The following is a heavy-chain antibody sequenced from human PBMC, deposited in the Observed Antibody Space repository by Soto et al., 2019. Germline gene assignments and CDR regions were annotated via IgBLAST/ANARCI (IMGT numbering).Heavy chain of an antibody. CDR2: INRSGST. Sequence: ETLSLTCAVYGGSFSGYYWSWIRQPPGKGLEWIGEINRSGSTNYNPSLKSRVTISVDTSKNQFSLKLSSVTAADTAVYYCASLNSPADSSGLPPDYWGQGTLVTVSS. CDR3: ASLNSPADSSGLPPDY. V-gene: IGHV4-34*01. D-gene: IGHD3-22*01. J-gene: IGHJ4*02. CDR1: GGSFSGYY.